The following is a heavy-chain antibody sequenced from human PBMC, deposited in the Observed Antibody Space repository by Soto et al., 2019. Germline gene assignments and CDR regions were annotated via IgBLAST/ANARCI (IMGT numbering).Heavy chain of an antibody. D-gene: IGHD2-15*01. CDR3: ASHFTGVLVLGTSPPGGDNYGWDV. V-gene: IGHV1-69*02. CDR2: IIPIVDIP. J-gene: IGHJ6*02. CDR1: GGTFSRYT. Sequence: QVQLVQSGAEVKKPGSSVKVSCKASGGTFSRYTFTWVRQAPGQGLKWMGRIIPIVDIPNYAQNFQGRVTITADKSTSTAYMELSSLTSDDTAVYYCASHFTGVLVLGTSPPGGDNYGWDVWGQGTTVSVS.